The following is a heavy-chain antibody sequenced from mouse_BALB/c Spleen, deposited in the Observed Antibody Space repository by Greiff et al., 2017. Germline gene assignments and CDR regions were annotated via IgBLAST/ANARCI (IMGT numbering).Heavy chain of an antibody. V-gene: IGHV5-6-5*01. CDR3: ARGRESVLRPHAMDY. D-gene: IGHD1-2*01. J-gene: IGHJ4*01. CDR2: ISSGGST. CDR1: GFTFSSYA. Sequence: EVKLVESGGGLVKPGGSLKLSCAASGFTFSSYAMSWVRQTPEKRLEWVASISSGGSTYYPDSVKGRFTISRDNARNILYLQMSSLRSEDTAMYYCARGRESVLRPHAMDYWGQGTSVTVSS.